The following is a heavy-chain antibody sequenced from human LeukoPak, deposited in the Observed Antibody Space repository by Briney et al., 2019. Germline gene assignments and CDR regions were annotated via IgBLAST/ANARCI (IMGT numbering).Heavy chain of an antibody. CDR2: IYPGASDT. CDR3: ARRVVNNRNWYFNL. V-gene: IGHV5-51*01. CDR1: GYSFTRNW. J-gene: IGHJ2*01. Sequence: GESLKISCKGSGYSFTRNWIGWVRQMPGKGLEWMGIIYPGASDTRYSPSFQGQVTISADKSINTAYLQWSSLKASDTAMYYCARRVVNNRNWYFNLWGRGTLVTVSS. D-gene: IGHD4-23*01.